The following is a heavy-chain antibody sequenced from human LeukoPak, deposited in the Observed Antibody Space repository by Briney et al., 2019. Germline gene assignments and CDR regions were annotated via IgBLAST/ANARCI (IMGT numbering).Heavy chain of an antibody. D-gene: IGHD3-3*01. CDR1: GSSINNFY. CDR3: ARLLGWSGPINWFDP. CDR2: VYYSGIT. V-gene: IGHV4-59*08. J-gene: IGHJ5*02. Sequence: SETLSLTCTVSGSSINNFYWTWIRQPAGKGLEWIGYVYYSGITNYNPSLKSRVTISVGTSKNHFSLKLTSVTAADTAVYYCARLLGWSGPINWFDPWGRGTLVTVSS.